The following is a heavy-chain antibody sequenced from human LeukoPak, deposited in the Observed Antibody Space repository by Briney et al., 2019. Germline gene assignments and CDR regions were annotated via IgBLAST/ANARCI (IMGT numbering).Heavy chain of an antibody. J-gene: IGHJ4*02. CDR3: ASWAGGNEPVASFDY. CDR1: GYSFTAYY. Sequence: ASVKVSCKPTGYSFTAYYIYWMRQAPGQGLKCIGWINLYSGGTKYAQRFQSRVTMTRDTSISTAYMELSRLRSDDTAIYYCASWAGGNEPVASFDYWGQGTLVTVSS. D-gene: IGHD1-14*01. V-gene: IGHV1-2*02. CDR2: INLYSGGT.